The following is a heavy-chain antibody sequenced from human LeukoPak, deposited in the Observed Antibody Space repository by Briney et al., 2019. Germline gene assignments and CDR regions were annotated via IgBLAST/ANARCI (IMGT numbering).Heavy chain of an antibody. J-gene: IGHJ6*02. D-gene: IGHD3-3*01. Sequence: GASVKVSCKASGYTFTGYYMHWVRQAPGQGLEWMGWINPNSGGTNYAQKFQGRVTMTRNTSISTAYMELSSLRSEDTAVYYCAGGGYALEWLFLHYYGMDVWGQGTTVTVSS. CDR3: AGGGYALEWLFLHYYGMDV. CDR1: GYTFTGYY. V-gene: IGHV1-2*02. CDR2: INPNSGGT.